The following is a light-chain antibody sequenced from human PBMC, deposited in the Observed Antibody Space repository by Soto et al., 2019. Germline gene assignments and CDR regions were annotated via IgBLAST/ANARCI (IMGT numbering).Light chain of an antibody. CDR3: HQYGSSPFT. CDR2: AAS. V-gene: IGKV3-20*01. J-gene: IGKJ3*01. Sequence: EIVLTQSPSTLSLSPGERATLSCRASQTVSTSYLAWYQQKPGQAPRLLIYAASTRATGIPDRFTGSGSGTDFTLTISRLEPEDFAVYYCHQYGSSPFTFGPGTKVDIK. CDR1: QTVSTSY.